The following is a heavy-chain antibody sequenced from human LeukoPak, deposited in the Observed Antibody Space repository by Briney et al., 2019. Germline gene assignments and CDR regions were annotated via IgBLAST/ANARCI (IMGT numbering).Heavy chain of an antibody. D-gene: IGHD3-10*01. CDR2: IYYSGST. CDR1: GGSISSYY. V-gene: IGHV4-59*08. J-gene: IGHJ4*02. Sequence: SETLSLTCTVSGGSISSYYRSWIRQPPGKGLEWIGYIYYSGSTYYNPSLKSRVTISVDTSKNQFSLRLSSVTAADTAVYYCARHGMYSGSESYYDPFDYWGQGTLVTVSS. CDR3: ARHGMYSGSESYYDPFDY.